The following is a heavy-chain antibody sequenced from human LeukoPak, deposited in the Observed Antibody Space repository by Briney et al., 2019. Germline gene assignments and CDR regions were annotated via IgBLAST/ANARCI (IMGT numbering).Heavy chain of an antibody. J-gene: IGHJ3*02. CDR3: ARAPLSGTYYTDAFDI. V-gene: IGHV4-39*07. CDR2: IYYSGST. D-gene: IGHD1-26*01. CDR1: GGSISSRSYY. Sequence: SETLSLTCTVSGGSISSRSYYWGWIRQPPGKGLEWIGSIYYSGSTYYNPSLKSRVTISVDTSKNQFSLKLNSVTAADTAVYFCARAPLSGTYYTDAFDIWGQGTMVTVSS.